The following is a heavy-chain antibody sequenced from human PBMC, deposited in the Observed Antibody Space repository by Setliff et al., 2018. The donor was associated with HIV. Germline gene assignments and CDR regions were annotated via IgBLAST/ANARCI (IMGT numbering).Heavy chain of an antibody. V-gene: IGHV4-39*01. Sequence: KPSETLSLTCSVSGGSISNNKYYWSWIRQAPGKGLEWTGSIYYNGKTYYNPSLKSRLTISVDTSENQFSLKLDSVTAADTAVYYCASRVYYYDESKILREEGFVPWGQGTLVTVSS. CDR3: ASRVYYYDESKILREEGFVP. J-gene: IGHJ5*02. CDR1: GGSISNNKYY. CDR2: IYYNGKT. D-gene: IGHD3-22*01.